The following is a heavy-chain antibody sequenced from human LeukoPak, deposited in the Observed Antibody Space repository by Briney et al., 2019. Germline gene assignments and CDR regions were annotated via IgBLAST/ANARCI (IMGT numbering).Heavy chain of an antibody. D-gene: IGHD3-16*01. J-gene: IGHJ4*02. CDR3: ARELGKSLDYVLNY. CDR2: ISYDGSNK. V-gene: IGHV3-30-3*01. CDR1: GFTFRNYV. Sequence: GGSLRLSCAASGFTFRNYVIHWVRQAPGKGLEWVAVISYDGSNKYYADSVKGRFTISRDNSKNTLYLQMNSLRAEDTAVYYCARELGKSLDYVLNYWGQGTLVTVSS.